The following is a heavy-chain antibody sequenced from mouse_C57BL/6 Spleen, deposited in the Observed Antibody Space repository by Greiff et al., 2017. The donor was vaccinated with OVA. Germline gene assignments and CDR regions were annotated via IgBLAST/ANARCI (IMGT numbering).Heavy chain of an antibody. J-gene: IGHJ2*01. CDR3: TRGPITTVVANYFDY. V-gene: IGHV5-9-1*02. CDR1: GFTFSSYA. CDR2: ISSGGDYI. D-gene: IGHD1-1*01. Sequence: EVHLVESGEGLVKPGGSLKLSCAASGFTFSSYAMSWVRQTPEKRLEWVAYISSGGDYIYYADTVKGRFTISRDNARNTLYLQMSSLKSEDTAMYYCTRGPITTVVANYFDYWGQGTTLTVSS.